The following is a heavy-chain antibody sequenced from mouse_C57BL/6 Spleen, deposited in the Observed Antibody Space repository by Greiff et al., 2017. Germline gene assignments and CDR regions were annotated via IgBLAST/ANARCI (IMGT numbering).Heavy chain of an antibody. D-gene: IGHD2-3*01. CDR3: ARSGYYVPYYFDY. V-gene: IGHV1-64*01. J-gene: IGHJ2*01. CDR1: GYTFTSYW. CDR2: IHPNSGST. Sequence: VQLQQPGAELVKPGASVKLSCKASGYTFTSYWMHWVKQRPGQGLEWIGMIHPNSGSTNYNEKFKSKATLTVDKSSSTAYMQLSSLTTEDSAIYYCARSGYYVPYYFDYWGQGTTLTVSS.